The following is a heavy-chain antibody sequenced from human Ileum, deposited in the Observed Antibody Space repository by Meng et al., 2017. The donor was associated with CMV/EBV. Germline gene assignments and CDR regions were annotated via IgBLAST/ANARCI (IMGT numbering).Heavy chain of an antibody. D-gene: IGHD1-26*01. Sequence: PSDTLALPFPLSSVSVVNNIPQTPCSCTRQPPRNEREWIGTIFHGGVTYNNPSLKNRVTMSVDMSKNDFSLKRNSLTAADTAVYYCAKLCSGSACNWLSPWGLGTLVTVSS. CDR3: AKLCSGSACNWLSP. V-gene: IGHV4-39*07. CDR2: IFHGGVT. CDR1: SVSVVNNIPQTP. J-gene: IGHJ5*02.